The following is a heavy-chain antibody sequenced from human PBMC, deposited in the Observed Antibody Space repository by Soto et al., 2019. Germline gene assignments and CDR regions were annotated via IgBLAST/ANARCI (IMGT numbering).Heavy chain of an antibody. V-gene: IGHV1-18*01. Sequence: ASVKVSCKASGYTFTSYGISWVRQAPGQGLEWMGWISAYNGNTNYAQKLQGRVTMTTDTSTSTAYMELRSLRSDDTAVYYCARAKSTKPLYYGMDVWGQGTTVTVSS. CDR1: GYTFTSYG. CDR3: ARAKSTKPLYYGMDV. CDR2: ISAYNGNT. J-gene: IGHJ6*02.